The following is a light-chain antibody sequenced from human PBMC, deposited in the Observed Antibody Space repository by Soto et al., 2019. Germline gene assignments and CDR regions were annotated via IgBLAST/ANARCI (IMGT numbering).Light chain of an antibody. Sequence: DIQMTQSPSTLSASVGDRVTITCRASHNITTWLAWFQQKPGKAPKVLIYEASNLESGVTSRFSGSGSGTEFTLTISSLQPDDFATYYCQEYSRDFGGGTRVEIK. CDR3: QEYSRD. CDR1: HNITTW. J-gene: IGKJ4*01. V-gene: IGKV1-5*01. CDR2: EAS.